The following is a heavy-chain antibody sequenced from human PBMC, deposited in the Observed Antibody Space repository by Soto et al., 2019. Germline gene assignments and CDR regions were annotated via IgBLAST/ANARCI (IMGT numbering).Heavy chain of an antibody. Sequence: WGSMRLSCVTCRLSFNTFAMSWVRQTPGKGLEWVSAINGGGENTYYADSVKGRFTISRDNSKNTLYLQMDSLRAEDTAVYYCAKHSYYDLCPGHYYYLDFWGQGTLVTVYS. J-gene: IGHJ4*02. CDR2: INGGGENT. D-gene: IGHD3-16*01. V-gene: IGHV3-23*01. CDR1: RLSFNTFA. CDR3: AKHSYYDLCPGHYYYLDF.